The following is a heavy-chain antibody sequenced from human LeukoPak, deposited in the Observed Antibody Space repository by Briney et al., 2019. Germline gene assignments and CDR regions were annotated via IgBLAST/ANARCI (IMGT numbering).Heavy chain of an antibody. Sequence: GGSLRLSCAASGFTFSSYWMHWVRQAPGKGLVWVSRINSDGSSRSYADSVKGRFTISRDNAKNTLYLQMNSLRAEDTDVYYCAHYDSSSYHAFDIWGQGTMVTVSS. D-gene: IGHD3-22*01. J-gene: IGHJ3*02. V-gene: IGHV3-74*01. CDR3: AHYDSSSYHAFDI. CDR1: GFTFSSYW. CDR2: INSDGSSR.